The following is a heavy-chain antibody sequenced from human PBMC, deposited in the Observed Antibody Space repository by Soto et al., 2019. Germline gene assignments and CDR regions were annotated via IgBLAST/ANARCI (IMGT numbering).Heavy chain of an antibody. CDR3: ARDQSDSSGRYFDY. CDR2: ISHRGRT. CDR1: GGSISSGGYS. D-gene: IGHD3-22*01. Sequence: SETLSLTCAVSGGSISSGGYSWSWTRPPPGKGLEWIWYISHRGRTYYNPSLKGRVTISVDSSKNQFSLKLSSVTAADTAVYYFARDQSDSSGRYFDYWGQGTLVTVSS. V-gene: IGHV4-30-2*01. J-gene: IGHJ4*02.